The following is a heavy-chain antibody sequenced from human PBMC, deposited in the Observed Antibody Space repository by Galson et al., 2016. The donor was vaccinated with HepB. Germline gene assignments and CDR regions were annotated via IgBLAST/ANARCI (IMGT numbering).Heavy chain of an antibody. CDR1: GYSFTTFW. V-gene: IGHV5-51*01. J-gene: IGHJ1*01. CDR2: IYPNDFDT. D-gene: IGHD2-15*01. CDR3: ARQAPGADCRGATYSNLEYFDN. Sequence: QSGAEVKKPGESLTISCQTSGYSFTTFWIGWVRLVPGKGLEWVGIIYPNDFDTRFGPSFQGQVTMSADQPSGTAFLNWNSLKASDTGMYYCARQAPGADCRGATYSNLEYFDNWGQGTLVTVS.